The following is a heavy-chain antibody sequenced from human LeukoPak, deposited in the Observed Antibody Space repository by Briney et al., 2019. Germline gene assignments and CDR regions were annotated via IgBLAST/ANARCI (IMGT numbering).Heavy chain of an antibody. CDR3: ARAGNYYDSSGLFDH. V-gene: IGHV1-18*01. D-gene: IGHD3-22*01. J-gene: IGHJ4*02. CDR2: ISAYNGNT. Sequence: GASVKVSCKASGYTFTSYGISWVRQAPGQGLEWMGWISAYNGNTNYAQKLQGRVTMTTDTSTSTAYMELRSLRSDDTAVYYCARAGNYYDSSGLFDHWGQGTLVTVSS. CDR1: GYTFTSYG.